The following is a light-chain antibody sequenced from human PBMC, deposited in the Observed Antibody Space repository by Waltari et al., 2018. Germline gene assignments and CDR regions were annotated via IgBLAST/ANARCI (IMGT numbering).Light chain of an antibody. V-gene: IGLV2-8*01. J-gene: IGLJ2*01. Sequence: QSALTQPPSASGSPGQSVTISRTGPRTALRAYSYVPWSQQHPGKPPKLLIYEVTERPSGVPDRFSGSKSGNTASLTVSGLQGEDEADYYCASFAGSNNLFGGGTKLTVL. CDR1: RTALRAYSY. CDR2: EVT. CDR3: ASFAGSNNL.